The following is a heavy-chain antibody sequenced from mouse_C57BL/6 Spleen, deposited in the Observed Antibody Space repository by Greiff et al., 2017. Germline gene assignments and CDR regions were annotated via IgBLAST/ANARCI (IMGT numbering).Heavy chain of an antibody. D-gene: IGHD1-1*01. CDR3: AMRDYYGSSYQNYAMDY. Sequence: DVMLVESGGGLVKPGGSLKLSCAASGFTFSSYAMSWVRQTPEKRLEWVATISDGGSYTYYPDNVKGRFTISRDNAKNNLYLQMSHLKSEDTAMYYCAMRDYYGSSYQNYAMDYWGQGTSVTVSS. CDR1: GFTFSSYA. J-gene: IGHJ4*01. CDR2: ISDGGSYT. V-gene: IGHV5-4*03.